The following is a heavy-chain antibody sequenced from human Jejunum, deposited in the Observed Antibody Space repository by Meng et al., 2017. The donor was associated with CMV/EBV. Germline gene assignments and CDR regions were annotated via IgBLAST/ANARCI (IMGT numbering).Heavy chain of an antibody. J-gene: IGHJ4*02. CDR1: GVSIRSYY. CDR3: ARDGGLDCGGDCYFDH. D-gene: IGHD2-21*02. Sequence: QLQESCPVQGKPSETLALICTVSGVSIRSYYWSWIRLPAGKGLEWIGRIYTSGSTNYNPSLKSRVTMSLDTPKNQFSLKLTSVTAADTALYFCARDGGLDCGGDCYFDHWGQGILVTVSS. V-gene: IGHV4-4*07. CDR2: IYTSGST.